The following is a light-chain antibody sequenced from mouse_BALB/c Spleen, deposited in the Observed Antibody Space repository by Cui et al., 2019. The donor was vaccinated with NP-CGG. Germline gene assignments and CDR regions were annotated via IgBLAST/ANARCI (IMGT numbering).Light chain of an antibody. V-gene: IGLV1*01. CDR2: GTN. Sequence: QAVVTQESALTTSPGETVTPTCRSSTGPVTTNNYANWVQEKPDHLFTGLIGGTNNRAPGVPARFSGSLIGDKVALTITGAQTEDEAIYFCALWYSNHWVFGGGTKLTVL. J-gene: IGLJ1*01. CDR3: ALWYSNHWV. CDR1: TGPVTTNNY.